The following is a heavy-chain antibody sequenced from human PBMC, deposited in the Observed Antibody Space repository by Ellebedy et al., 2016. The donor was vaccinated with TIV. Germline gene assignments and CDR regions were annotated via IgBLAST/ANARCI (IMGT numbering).Heavy chain of an antibody. CDR1: GFTFSSFG. J-gene: IGHJ6*02. Sequence: GESLKISCAASGFTFSSFGMSWVRQAPGKGLEWVSSISSSSSYIYYADSVKGRFTISRDNAKNSLYLQMNSLRAEDTAVYYCARAPPSGYCSGGSCYKGLDYYGMDVWGQGTTVTVSS. CDR3: ARAPPSGYCSGGSCYKGLDYYGMDV. D-gene: IGHD2-15*01. CDR2: ISSSSSYI. V-gene: IGHV3-21*01.